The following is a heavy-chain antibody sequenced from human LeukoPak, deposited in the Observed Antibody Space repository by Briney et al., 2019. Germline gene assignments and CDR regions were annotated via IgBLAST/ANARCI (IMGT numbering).Heavy chain of an antibody. D-gene: IGHD5-24*01. J-gene: IGHJ4*02. CDR2: ICYSGST. CDR1: GGSISSSSYY. CDR3: ASLPRDGYNYEGYYFDY. Sequence: SETLSLTCTVSGGSISSSSYYWGWIRQPPGKGLEWIGSICYSGSTYYNPSLKSRVTISVDTSKNRFSLKLSSVTAADTAVYYCASLPRDGYNYEGYYFDYWGQGTLVTVSS. V-gene: IGHV4-39*01.